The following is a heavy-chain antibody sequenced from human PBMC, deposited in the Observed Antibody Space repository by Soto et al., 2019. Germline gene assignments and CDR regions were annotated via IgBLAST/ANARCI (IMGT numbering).Heavy chain of an antibody. CDR1: GYTFTSYG. D-gene: IGHD6-19*01. Sequence: QVQLVQSGAEVKKPGASVKVSCKASGYTFTSYGISWVRQAPGQGLEWMGWISAYNGNTNYAQKLQGRVTMTTDTSTSTAYMELSSLRSEDTAVYYCARDGLRPQFSSRVNWFDPWGQGTLVTVSS. J-gene: IGHJ5*02. CDR3: ARDGLRPQFSSRVNWFDP. CDR2: ISAYNGNT. V-gene: IGHV1-18*01.